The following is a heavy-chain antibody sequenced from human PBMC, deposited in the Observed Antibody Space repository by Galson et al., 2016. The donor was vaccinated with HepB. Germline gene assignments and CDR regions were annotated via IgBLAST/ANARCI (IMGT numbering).Heavy chain of an antibody. J-gene: IGHJ5*02. D-gene: IGHD7-27*01. Sequence: CAISGDSVSSDSGDGWNWIRQSPSRGLEWLGRAYYRSKWHNDYALSVESRITIKADTSKNQFSLQLNSVSPEDTAVYYCARGGWGIRDNWFDAWGQGTLVTVSS. V-gene: IGHV6-1*01. CDR1: GDSVSSDSGD. CDR3: ARGGWGIRDNWFDA. CDR2: AYYRSKWHN.